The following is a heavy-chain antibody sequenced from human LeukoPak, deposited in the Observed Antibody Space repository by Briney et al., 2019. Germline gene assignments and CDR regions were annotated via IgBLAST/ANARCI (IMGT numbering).Heavy chain of an antibody. CDR3: TRKSVAVRDAFDI. CDR1: SGSISRYY. D-gene: IGHD6-19*01. J-gene: IGHJ3*02. CDR2: IYYTGST. V-gene: IGHV4-59*01. Sequence: SETLSLTCTVSSGSISRYYWSWIRQPPGKGLDWIGYIYYTGSTYYNPSLKSRVTISLDTSKNQFTLKLNSVTAAGTAVYYCTRKSVAVRDAFDIWGQGTMVTVSS.